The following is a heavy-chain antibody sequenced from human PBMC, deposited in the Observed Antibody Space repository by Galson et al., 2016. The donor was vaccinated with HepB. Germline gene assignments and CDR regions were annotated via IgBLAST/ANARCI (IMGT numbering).Heavy chain of an antibody. J-gene: IGHJ4*02. V-gene: IGHV3-9*01. CDR3: ARVGVGLDFDY. CDR2: ISWNTGNI. CDR1: GFNFDDYA. Sequence: SLRLSCAASGFNFDDYAMHWVRQAPGKGLEWVSGISWNTGNIAYPESVKGRFTISRDNAKNSLYLQMNTLRAEDTAVYYCARVGVGLDFDYWGRGTLVTVSS.